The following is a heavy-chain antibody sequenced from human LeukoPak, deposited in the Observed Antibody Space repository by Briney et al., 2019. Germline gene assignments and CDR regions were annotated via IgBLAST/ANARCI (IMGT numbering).Heavy chain of an antibody. D-gene: IGHD3-3*01. CDR1: GGSFIGYY. CDR3: ARVPLRFLEPFDY. CDR2: INHSGGA. J-gene: IGHJ4*02. Sequence: SETLSLTCAVYGGSFIGYYWSWIRQPPGKGLEWIGEINHSGGANYNPSLKSRVTISADTSKSQFSLKLGSVTAADTAVCYCARVPLRFLEPFDYWGQGTLATVSS. V-gene: IGHV4-34*01.